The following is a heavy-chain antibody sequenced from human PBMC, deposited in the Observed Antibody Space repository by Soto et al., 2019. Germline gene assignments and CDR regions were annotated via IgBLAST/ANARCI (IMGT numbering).Heavy chain of an antibody. V-gene: IGHV4-39*01. Sequence: SETLSLTCTVSGGSISSGGYYWSWIRQHPGKGLEWIGYIYYSGSTYYNPSLKSRVTISVDTSKNQFSLKLSSVTAADTAVYYCARHAVQSSGFTDDWGQGTLVTVSS. CDR2: IYYSGST. CDR1: GGSISSGGYY. CDR3: ARHAVQSSGFTDD. D-gene: IGHD6-19*01. J-gene: IGHJ4*02.